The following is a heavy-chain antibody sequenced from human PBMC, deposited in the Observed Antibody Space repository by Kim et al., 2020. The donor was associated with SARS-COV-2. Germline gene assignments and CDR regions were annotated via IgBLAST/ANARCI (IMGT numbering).Heavy chain of an antibody. V-gene: IGHV4-34*01. CDR1: GGSFSGYY. D-gene: IGHD3-16*01. J-gene: IGHJ4*02. CDR2: INHSGST. Sequence: SETLSLTCAVYGGSFSGYYWSWIRQPPGKGLEWIGEINHSGSTNYNPSLKSRVTISVDTSKNQFSLKLSSVTAADTAVYYCARSTDYGYGASDYWGQGTLVTVSS. CDR3: ARSTDYGYGASDY.